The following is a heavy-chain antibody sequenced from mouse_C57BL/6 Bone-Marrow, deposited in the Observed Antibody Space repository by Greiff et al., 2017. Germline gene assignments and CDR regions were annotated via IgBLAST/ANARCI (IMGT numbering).Heavy chain of an antibody. CDR3: ARWGYYYGSNFDY. CDR1: GYTFTDYN. Sequence: EVKLMESGPELVKPGASVKMSCKASGYTFTDYNMHWVKQSHGKSLEWIGYINPNNGGTSYNQKFKGKATLTVNKSSSTAYMELRSLTSEDSAVYYCARWGYYYGSNFDYWGQGTTLTVSS. J-gene: IGHJ2*01. CDR2: INPNNGGT. V-gene: IGHV1-22*01. D-gene: IGHD1-1*01.